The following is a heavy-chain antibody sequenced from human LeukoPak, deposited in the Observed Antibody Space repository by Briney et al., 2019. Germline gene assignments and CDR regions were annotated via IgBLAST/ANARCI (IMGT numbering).Heavy chain of an antibody. D-gene: IGHD1-1*01. CDR1: GYTFTSYG. J-gene: IGHJ4*02. V-gene: IGHV1-18*01. CDR3: AREVWNDPLSDY. Sequence: ASVKVSCKASGYTFTSYGISWVRQAPGQGLEWMGWISAYNGNTNYAQKLQGRVTMTTDTSTSTAYLELRSLRSDDTAAYYCAREVWNDPLSDYWGQGTLVTVSS. CDR2: ISAYNGNT.